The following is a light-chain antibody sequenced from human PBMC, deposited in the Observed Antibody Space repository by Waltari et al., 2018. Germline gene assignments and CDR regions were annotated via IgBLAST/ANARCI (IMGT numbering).Light chain of an antibody. CDR1: QSVGRT. CDR2: GAS. J-gene: IGKJ1*01. CDR3: QHYVALPVT. V-gene: IGKV3-20*01. Sequence: EIVLTQSPGTLSLSPGDRATLSCRASQSVGRTLAWYQQKPGQAPSLVIYGASIRANGIPDRFSGSGSGTDFRLTISRLEPEDFAVYYCQHYVALPVTFGQGTKVEIK.